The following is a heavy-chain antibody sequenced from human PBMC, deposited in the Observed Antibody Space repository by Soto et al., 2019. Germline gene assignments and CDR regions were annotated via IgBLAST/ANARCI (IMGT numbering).Heavy chain of an antibody. CDR2: ISSSSSYT. CDR1: GFTFSDYY. CDR3: ATERLTSPTLLRFLEWRPTFYP. D-gene: IGHD3-3*01. Sequence: SLRLSCAASGFTFSDYYMSWIRQAPGKGLEWVSYISSSSSYTNYADSVKGRFTISRDNAKNSLYLQMNSLRAEDTAVYYCATERLTSPTLLRFLEWRPTFYPSGQGTLVPVS. V-gene: IGHV3-11*05. J-gene: IGHJ5*02.